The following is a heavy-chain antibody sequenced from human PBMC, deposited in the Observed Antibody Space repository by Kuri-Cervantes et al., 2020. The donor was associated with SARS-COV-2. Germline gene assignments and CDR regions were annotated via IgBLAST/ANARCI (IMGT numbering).Heavy chain of an antibody. CDR1: RFMFSCDR. V-gene: IGHV3-33*06. CDR2: IWYDGSNK. J-gene: IGHJ4*02. Sequence: GGSLRLSCAASRFMFSCDRMNWVRQAPGKGLEWVAVIWYDGSNKYYADSVKGRFTISRDNSKNTLYLQMNSLRAEDTAVYYCAKDLGFGELLSGVVNDYWGQGTLVTVSS. CDR3: AKDLGFGELLSGVVNDY. D-gene: IGHD3-10*01.